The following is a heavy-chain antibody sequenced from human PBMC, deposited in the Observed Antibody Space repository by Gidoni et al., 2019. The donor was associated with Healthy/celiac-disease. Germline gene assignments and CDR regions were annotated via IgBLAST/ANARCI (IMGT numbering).Heavy chain of an antibody. CDR1: GFTFSNYA. CDR3: AKADYYFDY. CDR2: ISRSGGNT. J-gene: IGHJ4*02. V-gene: IGHV3-23*01. Sequence: EVQLLESGGGLVQPGGSLRLSCAASGFTFSNYAMNWVRQALGKGLEWVSAISRSGGNTYYADSVKGRFTISRDNSKNTLYLQMNSLRAEDTAVYYCAKADYYFDYWGQGTLVSVSS.